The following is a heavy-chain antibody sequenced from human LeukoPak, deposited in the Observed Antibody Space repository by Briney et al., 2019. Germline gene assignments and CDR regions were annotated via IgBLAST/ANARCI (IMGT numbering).Heavy chain of an antibody. D-gene: IGHD5-12*01. CDR3: ASDWAMID. CDR1: GFIFSSHS. V-gene: IGHV3-48*01. CDR2: ISGSSTSGSSSFI. Sequence: GGSLRLSCAASGFIFSSHSMNWVRQAPGKGLEWLSYISGSSTSGSSSFIYYADSVKGRFTISRDNAKNSLYLQMKGLRVEDTAVYYSASDWAMIDWGQGTLVTVSS. J-gene: IGHJ4*02.